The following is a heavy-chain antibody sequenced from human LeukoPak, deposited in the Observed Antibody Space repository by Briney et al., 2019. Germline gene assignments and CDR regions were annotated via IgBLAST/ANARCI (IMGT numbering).Heavy chain of an antibody. D-gene: IGHD3-3*01. V-gene: IGHV1-2*02. CDR1: GYTFTGYY. CDR3: ARAAFWSGYPYYFDY. CDR2: INPNSGGT. J-gene: IGHJ4*02. Sequence: ASVKVSCKASGYTFTGYYMHWVRQAPGQGLEWMGWINPNSGGTNYAQKFQGRVTMTRDTSTSTAYMELRSLRSDDTAVYYCARAAFWSGYPYYFDYWGQGTLVTVSS.